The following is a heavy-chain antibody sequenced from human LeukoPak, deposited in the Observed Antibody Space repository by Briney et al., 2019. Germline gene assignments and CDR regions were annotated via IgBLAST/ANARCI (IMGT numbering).Heavy chain of an antibody. J-gene: IGHJ6*02. CDR1: GYTFTGYY. V-gene: IGHV1-46*01. D-gene: IGHD3-3*01. CDR2: INPSGGST. CDR3: ARDRAYYDFWSGYYQPKHYYYYGMDV. Sequence: GASVKVSCKASGYTFTGYYMHWVRQAPGQGLEWMGIINPSGGSTSYAQKFQGRVTMTRDTSTSTVYMELSSLRSEDTAVYYCARDRAYYDFWSGYYQPKHYYYYGMDVWGQGTTVTVSS.